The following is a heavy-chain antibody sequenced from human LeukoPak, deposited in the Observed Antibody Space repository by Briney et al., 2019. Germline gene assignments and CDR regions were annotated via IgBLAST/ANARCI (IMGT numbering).Heavy chain of an antibody. J-gene: IGHJ4*02. CDR3: ARATYYYDSSVRGYFDY. CDR1: GYTFTGYY. D-gene: IGHD3-22*01. V-gene: IGHV1-2*02. CDR2: INPNSGGT. Sequence: ASVKVSCKASGYTFTGYYMHWVRQAPGQGLEWMGWINPNSGGTNYAQKFQGRVTMTRDTSISTAYMELSRLRSDDTAVYYCARATYYYDSSVRGYFDYWGQGTLVTVSS.